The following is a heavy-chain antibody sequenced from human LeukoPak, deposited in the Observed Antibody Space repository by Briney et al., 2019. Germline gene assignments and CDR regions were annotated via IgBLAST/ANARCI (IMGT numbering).Heavy chain of an antibody. V-gene: IGHV3-7*01. Sequence: GGSLRLSCAASGSTFSSYAMSWVRQAPGKGLEWVANIQKDGSEKYYVDSVKGRFTISRDNGKNSLYLQMNSLTAEDTAVYYCARGPIGYCSTTSCSLDYWGQGTLVTVSS. D-gene: IGHD2-2*01. CDR2: IQKDGSEK. CDR1: GSTFSSYA. CDR3: ARGPIGYCSTTSCSLDY. J-gene: IGHJ4*02.